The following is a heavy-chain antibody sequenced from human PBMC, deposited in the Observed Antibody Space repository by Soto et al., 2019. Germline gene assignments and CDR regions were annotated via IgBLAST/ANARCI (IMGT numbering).Heavy chain of an antibody. D-gene: IGHD2-2*01. CDR2: ISYDGSNK. Sequence: PGGSLRLSCAASGFTFSSYGMHWVRQAPGKGLEWVAVISYDGSNKYYADSVKGRFTISRDNSKNTLYLQMNSLRAEDTAVYYCAKDYAPSDIVVVPAASYYYYGMDVWGQGTTVTVSS. CDR3: AKDYAPSDIVVVPAASYYYYGMDV. CDR1: GFTFSSYG. J-gene: IGHJ6*02. V-gene: IGHV3-30*18.